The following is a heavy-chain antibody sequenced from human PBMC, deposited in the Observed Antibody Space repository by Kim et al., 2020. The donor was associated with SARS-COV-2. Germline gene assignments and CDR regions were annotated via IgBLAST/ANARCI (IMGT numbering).Heavy chain of an antibody. CDR3: ARDRGD. V-gene: IGHV3-7*01. CDR2: QDGSEK. J-gene: IGHJ4*02. Sequence: QDGSEKYYVDSVKGRFTISRDNAKNSLYLQMNSLRAEDTAVYYCARDRGDWGQGTLVTVSS.